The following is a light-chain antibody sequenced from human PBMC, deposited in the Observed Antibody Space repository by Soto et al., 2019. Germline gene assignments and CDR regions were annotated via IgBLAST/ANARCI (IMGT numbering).Light chain of an antibody. Sequence: VMTQSPATLSVSPGERATLSCWASETVATNLAWYQQKPGQAPRLLISGASTRAAGISDRFRGSGSGTEFTIIISSLRSEDSAIYYCQQYFEWPPMTFGQGTKVEI. CDR3: QQYFEWPPMT. CDR2: GAS. J-gene: IGKJ1*01. V-gene: IGKV3-15*01. CDR1: ETVATN.